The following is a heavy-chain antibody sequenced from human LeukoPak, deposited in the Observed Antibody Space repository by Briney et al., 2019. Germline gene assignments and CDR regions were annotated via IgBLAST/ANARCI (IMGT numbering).Heavy chain of an antibody. CDR3: ARRYRRDGYNYYFDY. D-gene: IGHD5-24*01. CDR2: IYYSGTT. V-gene: IGHV4-59*08. CDR1: GGSISSYY. Sequence: SETLSLTCTVSGGSISSYYWSWIRQPPGKGLEWIGYIYYSGTTDYNPSLTSRVTISVDTSKDQFSLKLSSVTAADTAVYYCARRYRRDGYNYYFDYWGQGTLVTVSS. J-gene: IGHJ4*02.